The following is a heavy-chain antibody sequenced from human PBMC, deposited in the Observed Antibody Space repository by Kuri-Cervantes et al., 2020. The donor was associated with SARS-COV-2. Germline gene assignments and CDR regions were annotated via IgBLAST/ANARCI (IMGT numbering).Heavy chain of an antibody. J-gene: IGHJ4*02. CDR1: GFTFSDKW. V-gene: IGHV3-23*01. Sequence: GGSLRLSCAASGFTFSDKWMSWVRQAPGKGLEWVSTITGSAGRTNYADSVKGRFTISRDNSKNTMYLQMNSVRAEDTALYYCAKGISVEKARVGENWGQGTLVTVSS. D-gene: IGHD5-24*01. CDR2: ITGSAGRT. CDR3: AKGISVEKARVGEN.